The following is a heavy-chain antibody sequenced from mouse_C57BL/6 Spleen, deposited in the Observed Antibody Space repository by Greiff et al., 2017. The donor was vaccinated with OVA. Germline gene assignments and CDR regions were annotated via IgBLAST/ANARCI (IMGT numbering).Heavy chain of an antibody. J-gene: IGHJ4*01. D-gene: IGHD2-3*01. Sequence: QVQLKESDAELVKPGASVKISCKASGYTFTDHTIHWMKQRPEQGLEWIGYIYPRDGSTKYNEKFKGKATLTADKSSSTAYMQLNSLTSEDSAVYFCARSFGGYYLYYAMDYWGQGTSVTVSS. CDR3: ARSFGGYYLYYAMDY. CDR2: IYPRDGST. V-gene: IGHV1-78*01. CDR1: GYTFTDHT.